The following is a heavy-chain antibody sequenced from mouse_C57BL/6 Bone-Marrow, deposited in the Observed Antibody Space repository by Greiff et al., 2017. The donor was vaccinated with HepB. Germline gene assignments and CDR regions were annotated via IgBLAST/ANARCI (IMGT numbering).Heavy chain of an antibody. D-gene: IGHD1-1*01. J-gene: IGHJ2*01. CDR1: GFTFSDYG. CDR3: ARQGSGYGSSFDY. CDR2: ISNLAYSI. V-gene: IGHV5-15*01. Sequence: EVQLVASGGGLVQPGGSLKLSCAASGFTFSDYGMAWVRQAPRKGPEWVAFISNLAYSIYYADTVTGRFTISRENAKNTLYLEMSSLRSEDTAMYYCARQGSGYGSSFDYWGQGTTLTVSS.